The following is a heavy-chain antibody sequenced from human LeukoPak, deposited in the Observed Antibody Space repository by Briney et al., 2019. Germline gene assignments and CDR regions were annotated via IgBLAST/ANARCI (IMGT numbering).Heavy chain of an antibody. D-gene: IGHD5-24*01. V-gene: IGHV3-11*01. CDR2: ISNSGSTI. CDR3: ARDGYNWRGSDY. CDR1: GFTFSDYY. Sequence: GGSLRLSCAASGFTFSDYYMSWVRQAPGKGLEWISYISNSGSTIYYAESVKGRFTISRDNAKNSLYLQMNSLRAEDTAVYYCARDGYNWRGSDYWGQGTLVTVSS. J-gene: IGHJ4*02.